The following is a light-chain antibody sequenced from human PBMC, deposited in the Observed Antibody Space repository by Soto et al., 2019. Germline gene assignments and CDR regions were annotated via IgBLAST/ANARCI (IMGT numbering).Light chain of an antibody. CDR3: CSYAGSYSWV. J-gene: IGLJ2*01. CDR1: SSDVGGYNY. CDR2: DVS. V-gene: IGLV2-11*01. Sequence: QSVLTQPRSVSGSPGQSVTISCTGTSSDVGGYNYVSWYQQHPGKATKLLIYDVSRRPSGVPDRFSGSKSAYTASLTISGLQSEDEADYYCCSYAGSYSWVFGGGTQLTVL.